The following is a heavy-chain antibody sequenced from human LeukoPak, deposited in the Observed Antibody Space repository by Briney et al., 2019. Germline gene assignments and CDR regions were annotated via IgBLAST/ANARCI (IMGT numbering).Heavy chain of an antibody. V-gene: IGHV3-49*03. CDR2: IRSNAYGGTP. CDR3: TIGDSGRLHGFDI. J-gene: IGHJ3*02. Sequence: GGSLRLSCTASGFTFGDYGVSWFRQAPGKGLEWVGYIRSNAYGGTPEYAASVKVRFTISRDDSKNIAYLQMNSLKIKDIAVYYCTIGDSGRLHGFDIWGQGTTVTVSS. D-gene: IGHD6-19*01. CDR1: GFTFGDYG.